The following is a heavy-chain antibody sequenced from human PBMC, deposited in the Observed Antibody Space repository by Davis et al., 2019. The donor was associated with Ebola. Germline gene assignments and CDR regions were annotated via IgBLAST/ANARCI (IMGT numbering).Heavy chain of an antibody. CDR3: ARHIRDCSGGSCYSERDYYYGMDV. CDR1: GGSFSGYY. CDR2: INHSGST. V-gene: IGHV4-34*01. Sequence: MPGGSLRLSCAVYGGSFSGYYWSWIRQPPGKGLEWIGEINHSGSTNYNPSLKSRVTISVDTSKNQFSLKLSSVTAADTAMYYCARHIRDCSGGSCYSERDYYYGMDVWGQGTTVTVSS. D-gene: IGHD2-15*01. J-gene: IGHJ6*02.